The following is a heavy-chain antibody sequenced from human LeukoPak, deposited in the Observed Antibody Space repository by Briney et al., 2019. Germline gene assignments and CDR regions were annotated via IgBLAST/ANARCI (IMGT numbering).Heavy chain of an antibody. J-gene: IGHJ6*03. CDR2: IFPSGGEI. CDR3: ARLEVYSSSLYYYYYMDV. Sequence: PGGSLRLSCAASGFTFSTFAMVWVRQPPGKGLEWVSSIFPSGGEIHYADSVRGRFTISRDNAKNSLYLQMNSLRAEDTAVYYCARLEVYSSSLYYYYYMDVWGKGTTVTVSS. CDR1: GFTFSTFA. D-gene: IGHD6-13*01. V-gene: IGHV3-21*01.